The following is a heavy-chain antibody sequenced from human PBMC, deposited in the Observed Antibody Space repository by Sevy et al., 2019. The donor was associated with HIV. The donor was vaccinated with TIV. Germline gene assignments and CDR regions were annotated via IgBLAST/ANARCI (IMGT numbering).Heavy chain of an antibody. D-gene: IGHD1-1*01. CDR1: GFIFSNFA. CDR2: IWYDGRTK. J-gene: IGHJ5*01. CDR3: ARDSARVIVPTAGFDS. Sequence: GGSLRLSCTVSGFIFSNFAMHWVRQAPGKGLEWVAAIWYDGRTKQYADSVKGRFTISRDNSKNMLNLEMNSLRAEDTALYFCARDSARVIVPTAGFDSWGQGTVVTVSS. V-gene: IGHV3-33*08.